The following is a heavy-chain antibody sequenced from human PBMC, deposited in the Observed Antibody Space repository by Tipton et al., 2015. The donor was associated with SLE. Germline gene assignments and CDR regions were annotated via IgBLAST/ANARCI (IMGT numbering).Heavy chain of an antibody. D-gene: IGHD3-22*01. CDR3: ARDLLDSSGNFDL. J-gene: IGHJ2*01. CDR1: GFTFSNYW. Sequence: SLRLSCAASGFTFSNYWMTWVRQAPGKGLEWVANIKEDGGEKSYVDSVKGRFTISRDNAKNSLYLQMDSLSAADTAVYYCARDLLDSSGNFDLWGRGTLVTVSS. CDR2: IKEDGGEK. V-gene: IGHV3-7*03.